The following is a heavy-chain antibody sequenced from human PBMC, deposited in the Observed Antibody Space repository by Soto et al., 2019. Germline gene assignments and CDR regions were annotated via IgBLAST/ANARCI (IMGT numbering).Heavy chain of an antibody. D-gene: IGHD1-1*01. CDR2: ISAHNGNT. J-gene: IGHJ4*02. Sequence: QVHLVQSGAEVKKPGASVKVSCKCSGYTFTSYGITWVRQAPGKGLEWRGWISAHNGNTDYAQRLQGRVTVTRDTSTSTAYMELRSLRSDDTAVYYCARGGYGDYWGQGALVTVSS. CDR3: ARGGYGDY. V-gene: IGHV1-18*01. CDR1: GYTFTSYG.